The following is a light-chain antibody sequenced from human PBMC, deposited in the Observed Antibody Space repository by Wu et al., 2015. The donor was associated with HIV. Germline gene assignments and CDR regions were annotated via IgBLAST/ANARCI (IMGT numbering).Light chain of an antibody. Sequence: DIQMTQSPSSLSASVGDRVTISCQASQDISNYLNWYQQKVGKAPKLLIYDASNLEAGVPSGLSGSGSGTNFTFTISSLQTEDTATYYCQQYKNLPVTFGRRDQGGDQT. V-gene: IGKV1-33*01. CDR2: DAS. J-gene: IGKJ4*01. CDR3: QQYKNLPVT. CDR1: QDISNY.